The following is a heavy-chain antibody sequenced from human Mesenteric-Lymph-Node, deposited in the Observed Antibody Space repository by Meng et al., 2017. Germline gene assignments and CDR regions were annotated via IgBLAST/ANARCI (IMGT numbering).Heavy chain of an antibody. J-gene: IGHJ6*02. CDR3: ARDRVATVGEYYYYGMDV. CDR2: SSGTGADA. Sequence: GESLKISCAASGFTFNIYAMGWVRQAPGNGLEWVSFSSGTGADAHYADSVKGRFTISRDNRRNTLYLQMDSLRVEDTATYYCARDRVATVGEYYYYGMDVWGQGTTVTVSS. D-gene: IGHD5-12*01. CDR1: GFTFNIYA. V-gene: IGHV3-23*01.